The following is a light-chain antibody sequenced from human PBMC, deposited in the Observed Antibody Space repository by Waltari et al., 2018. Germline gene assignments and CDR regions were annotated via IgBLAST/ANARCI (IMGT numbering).Light chain of an antibody. J-gene: IGLJ2*01. V-gene: IGLV1-40*01. CDR3: QSYDRSHVV. CDR1: SPNIGAGSD. Sequence: QAVLTQPPSVSGAPGQRVTIPCTGSSPNIGAGSDVHWYQQFSGTAPKLLIYGNNNRPSGVPDRFSGSKSGTSASLAITGLQAEDEADYYCQSYDRSHVVFGGGTKLTVL. CDR2: GNN.